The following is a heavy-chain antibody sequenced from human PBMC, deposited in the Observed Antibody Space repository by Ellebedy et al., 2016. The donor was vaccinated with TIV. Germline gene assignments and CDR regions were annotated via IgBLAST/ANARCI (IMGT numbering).Heavy chain of an antibody. CDR1: GGTFSSYG. CDR2: IIPVLDTP. J-gene: IGHJ5*02. Sequence: ASVKVSCKASGGTFSSYGISWVRQAPGQGLEWMGGIIPVLDTPTYAQKFQGRVTITADESTVTAYMGLSSLGYEDTAVYFCARGQGRWLQWFDPWGQGTLVIVSS. D-gene: IGHD5-24*01. CDR3: ARGQGRWLQWFDP. V-gene: IGHV1-69*13.